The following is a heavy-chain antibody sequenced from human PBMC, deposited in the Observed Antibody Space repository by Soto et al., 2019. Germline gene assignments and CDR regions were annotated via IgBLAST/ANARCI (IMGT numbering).Heavy chain of an antibody. CDR1: GYTFTSYD. V-gene: IGHV1-8*01. D-gene: IGHD3-10*01. Sequence: ASVKVSCKASGYTFTSYDINWVRQATGQGLEWMGWMNPNSGNTGYAQKFQGRVTMTRNTSISTAYMELSSLRSEDTAVYYCARGRYMVRGVIINYYYYGMDVWGQGTTVTVS. CDR2: MNPNSGNT. CDR3: ARGRYMVRGVIINYYYYGMDV. J-gene: IGHJ6*02.